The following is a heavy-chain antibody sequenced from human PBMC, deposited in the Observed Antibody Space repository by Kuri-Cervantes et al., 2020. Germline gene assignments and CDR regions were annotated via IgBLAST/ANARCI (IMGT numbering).Heavy chain of an antibody. CDR1: GNTFTSYA. V-gene: IGHV1-3*02. CDR3: ARVCSTSCSDAFDI. Sequence: ASVKVSCKASGNTFTSYAMHWVRQAPGQRLEWMGWSNAGNGNTKYSQEFQGRLTITRDTSASTAYMELSSLRSDDTAVYYCARVCSTSCSDAFDIWGQGTMVTVSS. CDR2: SNAGNGNT. J-gene: IGHJ3*02. D-gene: IGHD2-2*01.